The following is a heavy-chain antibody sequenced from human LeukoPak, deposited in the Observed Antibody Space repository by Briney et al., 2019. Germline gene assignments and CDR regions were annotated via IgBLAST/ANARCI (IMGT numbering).Heavy chain of an antibody. CDR3: ARGRSVTAPRYSDL. CDR1: GGSFSGYY. Sequence: PSETLSLSCAVYGGSFSGYYWSWIRQPPGKGLEWSGEINHSGSTNNNPSLKSRVTISVDTSKNQFSLKLSSVTAADTAVYYCARGRSVTAPRYSDLWGRGTLVTVSS. CDR2: INHSGST. V-gene: IGHV4-34*01. D-gene: IGHD5-18*01. J-gene: IGHJ2*01.